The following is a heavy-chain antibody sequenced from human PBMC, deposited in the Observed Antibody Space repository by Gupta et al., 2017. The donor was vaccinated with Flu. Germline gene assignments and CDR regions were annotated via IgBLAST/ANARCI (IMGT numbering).Heavy chain of an antibody. V-gene: IGHV4-39*01. D-gene: IGHD2-2*01. Sequence: QLQLQESAPGLVTPSETRSLTCTVSGASFSSHTCYWGWIRQPPGRGLEWIGSSYYSGNTYYNPSLKSRVTIAADTSRNQFSLKLTSVTAADTAVYSGVQLPGYWGQGTLVTVSS. CDR2: SYYSGNT. CDR3: VQLPGY. CDR1: GASFSSHTCY. J-gene: IGHJ4*02.